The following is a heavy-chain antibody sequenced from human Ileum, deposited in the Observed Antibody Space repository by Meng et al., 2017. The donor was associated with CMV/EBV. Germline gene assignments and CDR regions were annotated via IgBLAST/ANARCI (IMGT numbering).Heavy chain of an antibody. Sequence: LRLSCETSGITFSHAWMTWVRQAPGKGLEWIGRIKSKTSGETRDYAVFVKGRFIISRDDAKSTVYLQMSSLKTEDTAVYYCLSTWSAWGQGTLVTVSS. CDR1: GITFSHAW. V-gene: IGHV3-15*01. D-gene: IGHD6-13*01. J-gene: IGHJ5*02. CDR3: LSTWSA. CDR2: IKSKTSGETR.